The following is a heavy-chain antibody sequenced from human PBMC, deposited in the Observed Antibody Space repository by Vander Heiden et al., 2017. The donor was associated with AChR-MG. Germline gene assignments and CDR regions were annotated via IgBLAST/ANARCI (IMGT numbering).Heavy chain of an antibody. CDR3: ARDGGGSYLGYYYYGMDV. J-gene: IGHJ6*02. D-gene: IGHD1-26*01. Sequence: EVQLVESGGGLVQPGGSLRLSCAASGFTFSGYWVSWVRQAPGKGLEWVANIKQDGSEKYYVDSVKGRFTISRDNAKNSLYLQMNSLRAEDTAVYYCARDGGGSYLGYYYYGMDVWGQGTTVTVSS. V-gene: IGHV3-7*01. CDR2: IKQDGSEK. CDR1: GFTFSGYW.